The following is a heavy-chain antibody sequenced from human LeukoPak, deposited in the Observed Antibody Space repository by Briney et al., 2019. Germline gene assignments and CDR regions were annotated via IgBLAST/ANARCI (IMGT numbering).Heavy chain of an antibody. Sequence: SETLSLTCTVSGGSISSYYWSWIRQPPGKGLEWIGYIYYSGSTNYNPSLKSRVTISVDTSKNLFSLKLSSVTAADTAVYYCARHGDYGNYYYYGLDVWGQGTTVTVSS. CDR3: ARHGDYGNYYYYGLDV. V-gene: IGHV4-59*08. J-gene: IGHJ6*02. CDR2: IYYSGST. CDR1: GGSISSYY. D-gene: IGHD4-17*01.